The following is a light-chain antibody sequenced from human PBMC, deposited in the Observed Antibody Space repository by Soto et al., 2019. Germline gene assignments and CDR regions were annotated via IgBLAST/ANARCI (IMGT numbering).Light chain of an antibody. V-gene: IGKV1-39*01. CDR1: QSISSN. J-gene: IGKJ4*01. CDR2: AAS. Sequence: DLQMTQSPSSLSASVGDRVTITCRASQSISSNLNWYQQKPGKAPKLLIYAASTLQSGVPSRFSGSGSGTDFTLTISSLQPEDFATYSCQQSYSTPRTFGGGTKVEIK. CDR3: QQSYSTPRT.